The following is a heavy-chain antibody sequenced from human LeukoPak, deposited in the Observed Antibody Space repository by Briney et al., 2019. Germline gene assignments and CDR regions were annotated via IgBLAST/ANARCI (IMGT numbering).Heavy chain of an antibody. CDR3: ARGSRAYGGFDS. D-gene: IGHD4-23*01. CDR2: FDPEDGET. V-gene: IGHV1-24*01. J-gene: IGHJ4*02. CDR1: GYTLTELS. Sequence: ASVKVSCKVSGYTLTELSMHWVRQAPGKGLEWMGGFDPEDGETIYAQKFQGRVTMTEDTSTDTAYMELSSLRSEDTAVYYCARGSRAYGGFDSWGQGTLVTVSS.